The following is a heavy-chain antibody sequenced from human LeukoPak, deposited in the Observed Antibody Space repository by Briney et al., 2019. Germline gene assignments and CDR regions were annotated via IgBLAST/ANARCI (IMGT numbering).Heavy chain of an antibody. J-gene: IGHJ1*01. CDR2: IYYRGRT. D-gene: IGHD3-22*01. CDR3: ARRRYFDGSGYLE. CDR1: GDSVSRSDSY. Sequence: SETLSLTCSVSGDSVSRSDSYWDWIRQPPGKGLEWIGTIYYRGRTYYSPSLRSRVTMSVDPSNNQFSLTLRSVTAADTALYYCARRRYFDGSGYLEWGQGTLLSVSS. V-gene: IGHV4-39*01.